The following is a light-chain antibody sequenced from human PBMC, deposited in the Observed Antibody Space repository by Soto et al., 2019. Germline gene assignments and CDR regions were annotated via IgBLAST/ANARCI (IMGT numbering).Light chain of an antibody. CDR1: QSLLHSNGYNY. V-gene: IGKV2-28*01. CDR3: MQALQPLL. CDR2: LGS. J-gene: IGKJ3*01. Sequence: DIVMTQSPLSLPVTPGEPASISCSSSQSLLHSNGYNYLDWYLQKPGQSPQLLIYLGSNRASGVPDRISGSGSGTDFTLKISRVEAGDVGVYYCMQALQPLLFGPGTKVDIK.